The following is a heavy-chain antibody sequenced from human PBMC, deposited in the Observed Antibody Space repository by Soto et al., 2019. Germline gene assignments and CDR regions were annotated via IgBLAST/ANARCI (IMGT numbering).Heavy chain of an antibody. CDR1: TSNFKDYA. D-gene: IGHD3-16*01. CDR3: AKIKGAITFLHFDT. J-gene: IGHJ4*02. V-gene: IGHV3-23*01. Sequence: PGGSLRLSCEGSTSNFKDYAMAWVRQAPGKGLEWVSALTETGGSTYYAASVKGRFTISRDNSRNTVYLQMDRLRVADTAVYYCAKIKGAITFLHFDTWGQGTQVTVSS. CDR2: LTETGGST.